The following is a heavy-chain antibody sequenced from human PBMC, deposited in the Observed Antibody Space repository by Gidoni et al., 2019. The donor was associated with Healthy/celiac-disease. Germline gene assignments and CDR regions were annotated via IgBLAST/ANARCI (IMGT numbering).Heavy chain of an antibody. J-gene: IGHJ4*02. D-gene: IGHD6-13*01. CDR1: GGTFSSYA. Sequence: QVQLVQSGAEVQKPGSSVKVSCKASGGTFSSYAISWVRQAPGQGLEWMGGIIPIFGTANYAQKFQGRVTITADESTSTAYMELSSLRSEDTAVYYCARVGGYSSSWYATPFDYWGQGTLVTVSS. CDR3: ARVGGYSSSWYATPFDY. CDR2: IIPIFGTA. V-gene: IGHV1-69*01.